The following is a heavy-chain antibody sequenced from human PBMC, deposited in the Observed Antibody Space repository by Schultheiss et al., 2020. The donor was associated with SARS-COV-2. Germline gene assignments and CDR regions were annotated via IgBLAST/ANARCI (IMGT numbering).Heavy chain of an antibody. CDR2: IYYSGST. CDR3: ASRYCSGGSCYNDY. V-gene: IGHV4-39*01. D-gene: IGHD2-15*01. J-gene: IGHJ4*02. CDR1: GGSISSSSYY. Sequence: ESLKISCTVSGGSISSSSYYWGWIRQPPGKGLEWIGSIYYSGSTYYNPSLKSRVTISVDTSKNQFSLKLSSVTAADTAVYYCASRYCSGGSCYNDYWGQGTLVTVSS.